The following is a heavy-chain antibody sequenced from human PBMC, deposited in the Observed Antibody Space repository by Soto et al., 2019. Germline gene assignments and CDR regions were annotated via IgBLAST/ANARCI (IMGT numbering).Heavy chain of an antibody. V-gene: IGHV4-30-2*01. Sequence: PSETLGISCVLSGGSISIGGYSWSWIRQPPGKGLEWIGYIYHSGSTYYNPSLKSRVTISVDRSKNQFSLKLSSVTAADKAVYYCARVYCGGSCLDYWGQGTLVTVSS. CDR1: GGSISIGGYS. CDR3: ARVYCGGSCLDY. CDR2: IYHSGST. J-gene: IGHJ4*02. D-gene: IGHD2-15*01.